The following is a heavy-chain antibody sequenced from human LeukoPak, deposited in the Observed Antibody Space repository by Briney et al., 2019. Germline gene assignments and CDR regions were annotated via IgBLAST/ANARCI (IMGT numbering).Heavy chain of an antibody. CDR1: GCIFSSYA. V-gene: IGHV3-9*01. J-gene: IGHJ6*02. CDR3: AKDKGDYYYYGMDV. CDR2: ISWNSGSI. Sequence: GGSLRLSCAVSGCIFSSYAMNWVRQAPGKGLEWVSGISWNSGSIGYADSVKGRFTISRDNAKNSLYLQMNSLRAEDTALYYCAKDKGDYYYYGMDVWGQGTTVTVSS.